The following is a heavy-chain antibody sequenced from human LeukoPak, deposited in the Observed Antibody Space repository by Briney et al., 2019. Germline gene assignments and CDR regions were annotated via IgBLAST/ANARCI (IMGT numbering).Heavy chain of an antibody. CDR1: GFNFRIHA. CDR3: ARFPMYDFWSGYLDY. J-gene: IGHJ4*02. Sequence: GGSLRLSCVASGFNFRIHAMSWVRQAPGKGLEWVSTIGGVAVSTDYADSVKGRFSFSRDDSKNTVYLQMNSLRVEDTAVYYCARFPMYDFWSGYLDYWGQGTLVTVSS. D-gene: IGHD3-3*01. V-gene: IGHV3-23*01. CDR2: IGGVAVST.